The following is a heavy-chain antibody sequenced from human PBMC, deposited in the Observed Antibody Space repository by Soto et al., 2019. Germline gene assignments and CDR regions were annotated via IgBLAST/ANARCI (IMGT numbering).Heavy chain of an antibody. CDR2: IIPVYGTT. CDR3: ASGYAGARDVGSKSDYYDGVEV. J-gene: IGHJ6*02. V-gene: IGHV1-69*01. Sequence: QVPLVQSGAEVKRPGSSVKVFCKASGGTFRNSAISWVRQAPGHGLEWMGGIIPVYGTTNYAHKFQGAVTITADESACTAFMQRRRLRSEDTAVYFCASGYAGARDVGSKSDYYDGVEVWGQGTTVTVSS. CDR1: GGTFRNSA. D-gene: IGHD2-2*01.